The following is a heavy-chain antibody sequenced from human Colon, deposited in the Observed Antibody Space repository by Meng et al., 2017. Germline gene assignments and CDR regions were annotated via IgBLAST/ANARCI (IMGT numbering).Heavy chain of an antibody. CDR1: GGSITTNSY. CDR3: ARHGGYYQDY. CDR2: IDHRGDP. D-gene: IGHD4-23*01. Sequence: QVQLLGPGPGLVKPSGPLSLTCAVSGGSITTNSYWSWVRQSPEKGLEWIGQIDHRGDPYYNPSLKSRVTMSVDRSKSQVSLQLTSVTAADTAVYYCARHGGYYQDYWGQGTLVTVSS. J-gene: IGHJ4*02. V-gene: IGHV4-4*02.